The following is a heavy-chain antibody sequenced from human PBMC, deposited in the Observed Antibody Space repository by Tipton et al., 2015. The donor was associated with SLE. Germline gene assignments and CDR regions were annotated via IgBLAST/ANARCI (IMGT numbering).Heavy chain of an antibody. CDR3: ARDEYRYDGAGYHRLGHFDY. Sequence: TLSLTCTVSGGSISSYYWSWIRQPPGKGLEWIGYIYYSGSTNYHPSLKSRVTLSVDTSKNQFSLKLSSVTAADTAVYYCARDEYRYDGAGYHRLGHFDYWGQGTLVTVSS. D-gene: IGHD3-9*01. CDR2: IYYSGST. CDR1: GGSISSYY. J-gene: IGHJ4*02. V-gene: IGHV4-59*01.